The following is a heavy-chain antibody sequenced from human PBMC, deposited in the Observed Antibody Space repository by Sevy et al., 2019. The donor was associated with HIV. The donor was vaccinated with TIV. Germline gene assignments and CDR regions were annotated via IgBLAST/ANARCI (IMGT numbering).Heavy chain of an antibody. J-gene: IGHJ4*02. CDR2: IKPDGIGE. Sequence: GGSLRLSCTASGLIFSGYWMSWVRQAPGKGLEWVANIKPDGIGEYYVDSVKGRFTMSRDNAKNSVYLQMNSLRGEETALFYCARGRYCSGGGCYFDYCGQGTLVTVSS. CDR3: ARGRYCSGGGCYFDY. CDR1: GLIFSGYW. V-gene: IGHV3-7*01. D-gene: IGHD2-15*01.